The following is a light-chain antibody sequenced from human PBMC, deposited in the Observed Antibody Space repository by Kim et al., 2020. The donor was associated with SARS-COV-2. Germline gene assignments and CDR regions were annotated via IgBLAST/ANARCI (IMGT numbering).Light chain of an antibody. CDR3: AAWDGSLNGVV. Sequence: GQRVQISCSGSRSNTGSAPVNWYQQLPGTAPKLLIYNNDHGPSRVPDRFSGCKSGTSASMAISGVQSEDEADYYCAAWDGSLNGVVFGRGTQLTVL. CDR1: RSNTGSAP. CDR2: NND. V-gene: IGLV1-44*01. J-gene: IGLJ3*02.